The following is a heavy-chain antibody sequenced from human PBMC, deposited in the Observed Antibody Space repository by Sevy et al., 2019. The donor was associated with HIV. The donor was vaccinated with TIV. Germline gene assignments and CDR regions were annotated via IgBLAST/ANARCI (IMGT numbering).Heavy chain of an antibody. CDR3: ARDPLAVAGYYFDY. CDR2: ISYDGSNK. D-gene: IGHD6-19*01. J-gene: IGHJ4*02. Sequence: GGSLRLSCAASGFTSSSYAMHWVRQAPGKGLEWVAVISYDGSNKYYADSVKGRFTISRDNSKNTLYLQMNSLRAEDTAVYYCARDPLAVAGYYFDYWGQGTLVTVSS. V-gene: IGHV3-30-3*01. CDR1: GFTSSSYA.